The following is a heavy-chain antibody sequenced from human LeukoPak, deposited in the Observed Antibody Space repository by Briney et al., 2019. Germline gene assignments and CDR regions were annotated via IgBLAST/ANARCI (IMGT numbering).Heavy chain of an antibody. CDR1: GFTFSSYA. D-gene: IGHD3-22*01. CDR3: ARDADYYDSSGYYYA. CDR2: ISYDGSNK. V-gene: IGHV3-30-3*01. Sequence: GSLRPSCAASGFTFSSYAMHWVRQAPGKGLEWVAVISYDGSNKYYADSVKGRFTISRDNSKNTLYLQMNSLRAEDTAVYYCARDADYYDSSGYYYAWGQGTLVTVSS. J-gene: IGHJ4*02.